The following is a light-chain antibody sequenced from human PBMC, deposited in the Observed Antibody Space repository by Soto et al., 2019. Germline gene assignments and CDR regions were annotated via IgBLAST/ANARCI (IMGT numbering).Light chain of an antibody. V-gene: IGKV4-1*01. CDR3: QQYYSTPIT. Sequence: DIVTTQSPDSLAVSLGERATINCKSSQSVLYSSNNKNYLAWYQQKPGQPPKLLIYWASTRESGVPDRFSGSGSGTDFTLTISSLQAEDVAVYYCQQYYSTPITFGQGTRLEI. CDR1: QSVLYSSNNKNY. J-gene: IGKJ5*01. CDR2: WAS.